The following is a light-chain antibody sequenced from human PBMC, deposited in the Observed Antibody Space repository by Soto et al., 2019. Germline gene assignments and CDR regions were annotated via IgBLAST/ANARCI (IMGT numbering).Light chain of an antibody. CDR3: AAWDDSLNGHV. V-gene: IGLV1-44*01. J-gene: IGLJ1*01. Sequence: QSVLTQPPSASGTPGQRVTMSCSGSSSNIGNNAVNWYQQLPGTAPKLLIFSSSQRPSGVPDRFSGSKSGTSASLAISGLQSEDEAHYYCAAWDDSLNGHVFGPGTKLTVL. CDR1: SSNIGNNA. CDR2: SSS.